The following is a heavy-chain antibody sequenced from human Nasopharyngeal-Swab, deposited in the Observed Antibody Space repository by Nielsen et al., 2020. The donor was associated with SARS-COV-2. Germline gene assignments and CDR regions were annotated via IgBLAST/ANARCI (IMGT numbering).Heavy chain of an antibody. V-gene: IGHV4-30-4*01. Sequence: SETLSLTCTVSGGSISSRDYYWSWIRQSPGKGLDWIGYIYYRGTTDYNPTLQSRVAMSVDTFKNEFSLKVMSVTASDTATYYCARVRDNGYYLDSWGQGTLVTVSS. CDR1: GGSISSRDYY. CDR2: IYYRGTT. J-gene: IGHJ4*02. D-gene: IGHD5-24*01. CDR3: ARVRDNGYYLDS.